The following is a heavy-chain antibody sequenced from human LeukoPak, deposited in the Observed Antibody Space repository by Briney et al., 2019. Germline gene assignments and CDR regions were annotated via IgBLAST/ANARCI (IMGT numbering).Heavy chain of an antibody. CDR1: GGSISSSSYY. J-gene: IGHJ5*02. CDR3: ARALDGIVGATLGKWFDP. CDR2: IYYSGST. D-gene: IGHD1-26*01. V-gene: IGHV4-39*07. Sequence: SETLSLTCTVSGGSISSSSYYWGWIRQPPGKGLEWIGSIYYSGSTYYNPSLKSRVTISVDTSKNQFSLKLSSVTAADTAVYYCARALDGIVGATLGKWFDPWGQGTLVTVSS.